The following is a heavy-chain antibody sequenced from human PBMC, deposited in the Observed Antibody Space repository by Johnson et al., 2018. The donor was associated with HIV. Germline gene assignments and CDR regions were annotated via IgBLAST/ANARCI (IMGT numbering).Heavy chain of an antibody. V-gene: IGHV3-74*02. CDR3: ARAIDQGYSSGWSSDVYDI. D-gene: IGHD6-19*01. J-gene: IGHJ3*02. CDR1: GFTFSSHW. CDR2: INSDGSST. Sequence: VQLVESGGGLVQPGGSPRLSCAASGFTFSSHWMHWVRQPPGKGLVWVSRINSDGSSTSYADSVKGRFTISRDNAKNTLYLQMNSLRVEDTAVYYCARAIDQGYSSGWSSDVYDIWGQGTMVTVSA.